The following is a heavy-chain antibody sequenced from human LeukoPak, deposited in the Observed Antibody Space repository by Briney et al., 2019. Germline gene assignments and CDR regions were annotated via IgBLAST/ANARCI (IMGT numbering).Heavy chain of an antibody. CDR2: INQDGSEM. CDR1: GFTFSNYW. D-gene: IGHD6-13*01. Sequence: GGSLRLSCAASGFTFSNYWMSWVRQAPGKGLEWLANINQDGSEMYYVGSVKGRFTISRDNGKNSLYLQINSLRADDTAVYYCARGRGSSWYKSGVYFDYWGQGTLVTVSS. V-gene: IGHV3-7*01. CDR3: ARGRGSSWYKSGVYFDY. J-gene: IGHJ4*02.